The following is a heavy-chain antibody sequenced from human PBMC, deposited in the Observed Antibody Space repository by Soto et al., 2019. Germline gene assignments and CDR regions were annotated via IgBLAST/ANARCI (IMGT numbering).Heavy chain of an antibody. Sequence: GGSLRLSCSGSGFTFGDYALSWFRQAPGKGLEWVSFITSRRYGGTTHYAASVKGRFTISRDDSKSIAFLQMSSLKIEDTAMYYFSSLPREKSGEHPLDLWGRGTLVPVSS. J-gene: IGHJ5*02. D-gene: IGHD3-10*01. CDR2: ITSRRYGGTT. CDR1: GFTFGDYA. V-gene: IGHV3-49*03. CDR3: SSLPREKSGEHPLDL.